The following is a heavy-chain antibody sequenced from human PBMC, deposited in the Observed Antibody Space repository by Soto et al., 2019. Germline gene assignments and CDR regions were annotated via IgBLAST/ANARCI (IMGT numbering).Heavy chain of an antibody. CDR1: GYTFTGYY. CDR2: INPNSGGT. V-gene: IGHV1-2*04. J-gene: IGHJ3*02. D-gene: IGHD3-10*01. Sequence: QVQLVQSGAEVKKPGASVKVSCKASGYTFTGYYMHWVRQAPGQGLEWMGWINPNSGGTNYAQKFQGWVTMTRDTXXXXXXXXXXXXXXXXXXXYXXXXXXXXXXRGAFDIWGQGTMVTVSS. CDR3: XXXXXXXXRGAFDI.